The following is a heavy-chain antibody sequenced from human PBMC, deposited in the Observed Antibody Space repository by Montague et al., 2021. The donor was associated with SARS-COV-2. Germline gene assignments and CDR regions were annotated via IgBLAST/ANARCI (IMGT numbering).Heavy chain of an antibody. V-gene: IGHV4-39*07. CDR1: GGSISSSNYY. CDR2: TYYSGST. CDR3: ARDDIVLQGVTKGMDV. Sequence: SETLSLTCTVSGGSISSSNYYWGWIRQPPGKGLEWIGNTYYSGSTYYNPSLQSRVTISIDTSKNQFSLKLSSVTAADTAVYYCARDDIVLQGVTKGMDVWGQGTTVTVSS. J-gene: IGHJ6*02. D-gene: IGHD3-10*01.